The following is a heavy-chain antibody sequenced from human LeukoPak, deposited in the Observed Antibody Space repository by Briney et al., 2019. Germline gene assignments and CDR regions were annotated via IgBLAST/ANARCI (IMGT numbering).Heavy chain of an antibody. CDR2: ISSSGSTI. CDR3: ARVYYGSGSDY. V-gene: IGHV3-48*04. Sequence: GGSLRLSCAASGFTFSSYTMSWVRQAPGKGLEWVSYISSSGSTIYYADSVKGRFTISRDNAKNSLYLQMNSLRAEDTAVYYCARVYYGSGSDYWGQGTLVTVSS. J-gene: IGHJ4*02. CDR1: GFTFSSYT. D-gene: IGHD3-10*01.